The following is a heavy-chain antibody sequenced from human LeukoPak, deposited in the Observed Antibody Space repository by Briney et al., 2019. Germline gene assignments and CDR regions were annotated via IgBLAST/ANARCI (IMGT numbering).Heavy chain of an antibody. CDR1: GFDFSGYG. V-gene: IGHV3-30-3*01. CDR3: ARSQGAAYGMDV. Sequence: GGSLRLSCAASGFDFSGYGMHWVRQAPDKGLEWITVISPDGSETSYADSVKGRFTISRDNSQDTLYLQMNSLRPADTAVYYCARSQGAAYGMDVWGQGTTVTVSS. D-gene: IGHD3-16*01. CDR2: ISPDGSET. J-gene: IGHJ6*02.